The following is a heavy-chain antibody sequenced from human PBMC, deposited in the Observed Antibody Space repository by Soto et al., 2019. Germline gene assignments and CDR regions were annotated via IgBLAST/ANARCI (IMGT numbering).Heavy chain of an antibody. J-gene: IGHJ4*02. CDR1: GGSISSGGFY. CDR3: ARSFGVAAAGPFDY. V-gene: IGHV4-31*03. CDR2: IYYSGST. D-gene: IGHD6-13*01. Sequence: SETLSLTCTVSGGSISSGGFYWSWIRQHPGKGLEWIGYIYYSGSTYYNPSLKSRVTISVDTSKNQFSLKLSSVTAADTAVYYYARSFGVAAAGPFDYWGQGTLVTVSS.